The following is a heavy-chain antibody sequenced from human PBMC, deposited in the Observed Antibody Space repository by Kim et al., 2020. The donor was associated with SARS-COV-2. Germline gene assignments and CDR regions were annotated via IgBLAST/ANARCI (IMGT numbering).Heavy chain of an antibody. D-gene: IGHD2-15*01. CDR2: IWYDGSNK. J-gene: IGHJ4*02. V-gene: IGHV3-33*01. CDR1: GFTFSSYG. CDR3: APGYCSGGSCYSLVY. Sequence: GGSLRLSCAASGFTFSSYGMHWVRQAPGKGLEWVAVIWYDGSNKYYADSVKGRFTISRDNSKNTLYLQMNSLRAEDTAVYYCAPGYCSGGSCYSLVYWGQGTLVTVSS.